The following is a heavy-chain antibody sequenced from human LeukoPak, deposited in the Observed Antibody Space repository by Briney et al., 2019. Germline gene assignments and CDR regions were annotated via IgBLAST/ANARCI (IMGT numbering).Heavy chain of an antibody. J-gene: IGHJ3*02. CDR2: INPNSGGT. Sequence: GASVKVSCKASGYTFTGYYMHWVRQAPGQGLEWMGRINPNSGGTNYAQKFQGRVTMTRDTSISTAYMELSRLRSDDTAVYYCVRDYDFWSGYFNDAFDIWGQGTMVTVSS. D-gene: IGHD3-3*01. CDR1: GYTFTGYY. V-gene: IGHV1-2*06. CDR3: VRDYDFWSGYFNDAFDI.